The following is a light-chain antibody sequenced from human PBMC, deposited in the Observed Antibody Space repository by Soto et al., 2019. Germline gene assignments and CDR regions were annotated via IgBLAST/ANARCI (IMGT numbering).Light chain of an antibody. CDR2: DFY. V-gene: IGLV2-14*01. Sequence: QSVLTQPASVSGSPGQSITISCTGTRSDIGAYNYVSWFQQNPGKAPKCMIYDFYSRPSGVSHRFSGSKSANTASLTISGLQAEDEAVYYCTSYTPTTTLALGGGTKLTVL. CDR3: TSYTPTTTLA. CDR1: RSDIGAYNY. J-gene: IGLJ2*01.